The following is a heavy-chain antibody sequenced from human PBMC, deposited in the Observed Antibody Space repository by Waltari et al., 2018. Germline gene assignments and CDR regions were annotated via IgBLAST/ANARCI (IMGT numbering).Heavy chain of an antibody. Sequence: VQLVESGGGLVKPGGSLRLSCAASGFTFSSYSMNWVRQAPGKGLEWVAVIWYDGSNKYYADSVKGRFTISRDNSKNTLYLQMNSLRAEDTAVYYCARAFTPAAGNYYYGMDVWGQGTTVTVSS. J-gene: IGHJ6*02. D-gene: IGHD6-13*01. CDR2: IWYDGSNK. CDR3: ARAFTPAAGNYYYGMDV. CDR1: GFTFSSYS. V-gene: IGHV3-33*08.